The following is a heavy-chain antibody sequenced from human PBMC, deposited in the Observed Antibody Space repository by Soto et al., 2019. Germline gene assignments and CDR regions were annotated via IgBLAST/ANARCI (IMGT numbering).Heavy chain of an antibody. CDR1: GFTVSSNY. Sequence: EVQLVESGGGLIQPGGSLRLSCAASGFTVSSNYMSWVRQAPGKGLEWDSVIYSGGSTYYADSVKGRFTISRDNSKNTLYLQMNSLRAEDTAVYYCARGSSTSFGAFDIWGQGTMVTVSS. J-gene: IGHJ3*02. D-gene: IGHD2-2*01. V-gene: IGHV3-53*01. CDR3: ARGSSTSFGAFDI. CDR2: IYSGGST.